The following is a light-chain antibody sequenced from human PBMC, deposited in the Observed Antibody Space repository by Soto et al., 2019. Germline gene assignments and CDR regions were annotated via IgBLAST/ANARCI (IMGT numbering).Light chain of an antibody. CDR3: QKYDSAPWT. Sequence: IQMTQSPSSLSASVGDRVTITCRASQGISNYLAWYQQKPGKVPKLLIYAGSTLQSGDPSRFTGSGSGTDFTLTISSLQPEDVGAYYCQKYDSAPWTFGQGTKVEIK. J-gene: IGKJ1*01. CDR1: QGISNY. V-gene: IGKV1-27*01. CDR2: AGS.